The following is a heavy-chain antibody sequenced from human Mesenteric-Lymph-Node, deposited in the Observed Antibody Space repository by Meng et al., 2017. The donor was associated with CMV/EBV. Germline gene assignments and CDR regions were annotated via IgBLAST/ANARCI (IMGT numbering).Heavy chain of an antibody. CDR2: ISHSGGI. CDR1: GGSISAYS. D-gene: IGHD2-2*01. CDR3: ATSKGYCSSPACYPAFDF. V-gene: IGHV4-59*01. J-gene: IGHJ3*01. Sequence: SETLSLTCSVSGGSISAYSWTWLRQSPGKGLEWFGAISHSGGIDYNPSLKSRLTISLDTSKNQVSLQLTSVIAVDTAVYYCATSKGYCSSPACYPAFDFWGQGTRVTVSS.